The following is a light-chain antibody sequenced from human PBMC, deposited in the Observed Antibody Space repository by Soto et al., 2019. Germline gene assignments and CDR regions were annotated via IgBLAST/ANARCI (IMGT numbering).Light chain of an antibody. CDR2: DVS. J-gene: IGKJ1*01. V-gene: IGKV3-20*01. CDR3: HHYGVSPT. Sequence: EIVLTQSPGTLSLSPGERATLSCRSSQTVTNSYLAWYQQQPGQAPRLLIYDVSSRATGIPDRFSGSGSGTDFTLAISRLESEDFAVYYCHHYGVSPTFGHGTKVEIK. CDR1: QTVTNSY.